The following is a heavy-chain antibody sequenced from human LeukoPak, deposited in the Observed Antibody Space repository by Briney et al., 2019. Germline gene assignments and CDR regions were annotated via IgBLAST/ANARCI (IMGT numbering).Heavy chain of an antibody. CDR3: TRVDIRGYRSFYHYYGMDV. D-gene: IGHD3-22*01. Sequence: GGSLRLSCVASGFTFSDYWMHWVRQAPGKGLVWVSRINSDGGTSNYADSVKGRFTISRDNAKHTVYLQMNSLRGEDAAVYYCTRVDIRGYRSFYHYYGMDVWGQGSTVTVSS. J-gene: IGHJ6*02. CDR2: INSDGGTS. CDR1: GFTFSDYW. V-gene: IGHV3-74*01.